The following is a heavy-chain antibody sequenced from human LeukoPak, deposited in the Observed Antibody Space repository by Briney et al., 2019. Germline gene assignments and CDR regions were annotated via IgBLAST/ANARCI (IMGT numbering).Heavy chain of an antibody. Sequence: ASVTVSCTASGYTFTGYYMHWVRQAPGQGLEWMGWINPNSGGTNYAQKFQGRVTMTRDTSISTAYMELSRLRSDDTAVYYCARPQQGDNSFDYWGQGTLVTVSS. J-gene: IGHJ4*02. CDR3: ARPQQGDNSFDY. D-gene: IGHD6-13*01. V-gene: IGHV1-2*02. CDR1: GYTFTGYY. CDR2: INPNSGGT.